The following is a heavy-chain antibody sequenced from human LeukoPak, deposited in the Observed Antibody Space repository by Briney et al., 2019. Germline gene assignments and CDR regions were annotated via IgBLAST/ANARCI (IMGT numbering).Heavy chain of an antibody. CDR1: GGSISSYY. V-gene: IGHV4-59*01. Sequence: SETLSLTCTVSGGSISSYYWSWIRQPPGKGLEWIGYIYYSGSTNYNPSLKSRVTISVDASKNQFSLKLSSVTAADTAVYYCARGAAPYYFDYWGQGTLVTVSS. CDR3: ARGAAPYYFDY. D-gene: IGHD6-25*01. J-gene: IGHJ4*02. CDR2: IYYSGST.